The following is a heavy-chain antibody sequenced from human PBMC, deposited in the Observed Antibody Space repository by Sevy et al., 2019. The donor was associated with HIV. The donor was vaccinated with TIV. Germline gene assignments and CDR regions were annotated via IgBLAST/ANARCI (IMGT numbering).Heavy chain of an antibody. CDR1: DDSMNNDLYY. J-gene: IGHJ4*02. D-gene: IGHD5-18*01. V-gene: IGHV4-39*02. CDR3: ARATYDLGYSKQPSFDH. Sequence: SETLSLTCTVSDDSMNNDLYYWGWIRQPPGKELEWIGTISYSGSTSSNPSLQSRVTMSVDTSKDHFSLKLNSVTTADSAVYYCARATYDLGYSKQPSFDHWGQGALVTVSS. CDR2: ISYSGST.